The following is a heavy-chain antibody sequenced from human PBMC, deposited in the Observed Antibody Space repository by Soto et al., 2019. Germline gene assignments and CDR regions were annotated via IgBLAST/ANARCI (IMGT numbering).Heavy chain of an antibody. CDR3: ASVAYYGSGATVVAD. CDR1: GGSISSGGYS. D-gene: IGHD3-10*01. Sequence: PSETLSLTCAVSGGSISSGGYSWSWIRQPPGKGLEWIGYIYYSGTTSYNPSLNSRVTMSVDTSKNQFSLKVNSVTAADTAVYYCASVAYYGSGATVVADRGQGPLVNVSS. CDR2: IYYSGTT. J-gene: IGHJ4*02. V-gene: IGHV4-61*08.